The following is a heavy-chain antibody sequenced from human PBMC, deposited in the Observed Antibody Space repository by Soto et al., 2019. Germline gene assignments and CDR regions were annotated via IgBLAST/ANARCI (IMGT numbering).Heavy chain of an antibody. CDR2: ITSSSDTI. J-gene: IGHJ6*02. Sequence: EVPLVESGGGLVQPGGSLRLSCAASGFTFSSFHMNWVRQAPGRCLEWVAYITSSSDTIYYSDSVTGRFTISRDNGKNSLFLQMNILRDEDTAVSYCARVVVVIPPGYYYAMDVWGQGTTVTVS. D-gene: IGHD3-22*01. V-gene: IGHV3-48*02. CDR1: GFTFSSFH. CDR3: ARVVVVIPPGYYYAMDV.